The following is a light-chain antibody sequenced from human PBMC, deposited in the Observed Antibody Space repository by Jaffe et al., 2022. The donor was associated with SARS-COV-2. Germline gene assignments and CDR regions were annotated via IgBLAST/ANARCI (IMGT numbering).Light chain of an antibody. Sequence: EIVLTQSPGTLSLSPGERATLSCRASQSVSSSYLAWYQQKPGQAPRLLIYGAASRATGIPDRFSGSGSGTDFTLTISRLEPEDFAVYYCQQYGTAPPRYTFGQGTKLEMK. V-gene: IGKV3-20*01. J-gene: IGKJ2*01. CDR1: QSVSSSY. CDR2: GAA. CDR3: QQYGTAPPRYT.